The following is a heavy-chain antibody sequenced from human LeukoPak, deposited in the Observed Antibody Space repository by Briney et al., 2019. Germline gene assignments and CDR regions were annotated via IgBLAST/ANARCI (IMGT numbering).Heavy chain of an antibody. V-gene: IGHV6-1*01. Sequence: SQTLSLTCAISGDSVSSISVAWNWIRQSPSRGLEWLGRTYYRSKWYNEYAVSVKGRININPDPSKNQFSLQLNSVTPEDTAVYYCALARSEYHYGMDVWGQGTTVTVSS. CDR3: ALARSEYHYGMDV. J-gene: IGHJ6*02. CDR2: TYYRSKWYN. CDR1: GDSVSSISVA.